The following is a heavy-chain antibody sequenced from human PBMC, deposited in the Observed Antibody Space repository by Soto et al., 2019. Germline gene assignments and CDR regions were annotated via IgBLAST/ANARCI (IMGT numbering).Heavy chain of an antibody. CDR2: IIPILGIA. D-gene: IGHD3-10*01. J-gene: IGHJ4*02. CDR1: GGTFSSYT. V-gene: IGHV1-69*08. CDR3: ARERVRGELLKQHQFDY. Sequence: QVQLVQSGAEVKKPGSSVKVSCKASGGTFSSYTISWVRQAPGQGLDWMGRIIPILGIANYAQKFQGRVTISADKSTSTAYMEMSRLRSEDTAVYYCARERVRGELLKQHQFDYWGQGHLVTVYS.